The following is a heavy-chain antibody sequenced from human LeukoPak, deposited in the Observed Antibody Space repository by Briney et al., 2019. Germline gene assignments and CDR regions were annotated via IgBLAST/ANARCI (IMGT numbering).Heavy chain of an antibody. CDR3: ARHERYSSGYYGWFDP. V-gene: IGHV4-59*08. CDR2: IYYSGST. J-gene: IGHJ5*02. CDR1: GGSISSYY. Sequence: SETLSLTRTVSGGSISSYYWSWIRQPPGKGLEWIGYIYYSGSTNYNPSLKSRVTISVDTSKNQFSLKLSSVTAADTAVYYCARHERYSSGYYGWFDPWGQGTLVTVSS. D-gene: IGHD3-22*01.